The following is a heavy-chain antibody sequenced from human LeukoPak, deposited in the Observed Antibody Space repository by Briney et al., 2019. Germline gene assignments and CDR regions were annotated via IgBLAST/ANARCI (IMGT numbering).Heavy chain of an antibody. CDR1: GFTFDDYA. CDR2: ISWNSGGI. V-gene: IGHV3-9*01. CDR3: AKAMALSVFWFDP. Sequence: GGSLRLSCAASGFTFDDYAMHWVRQAPGKGLEWVSGISWNSGGIGYADSVKGRFTISRDNAKNSLYLQMNSLRAEDTALYYCAKAMALSVFWFDPWGQGTLVTVSS. D-gene: IGHD1-14*01. J-gene: IGHJ5*02.